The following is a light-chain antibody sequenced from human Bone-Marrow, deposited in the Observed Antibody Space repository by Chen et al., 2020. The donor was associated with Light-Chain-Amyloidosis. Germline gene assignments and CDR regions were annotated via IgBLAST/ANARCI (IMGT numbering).Light chain of an antibody. V-gene: IGLV2-14*01. CDR1: SSDVGGDNH. CDR2: EVT. Sequence: QSALTQPASVSGSPGRSIPISCTGTSSDVGGDNHVSCYQQHPDKAPKRMIYEVTNRPSWVPDRFSGSKSDNTASLTIAGLQTEDEADYFCSSYTITNTLVFGSGTRVTVL. J-gene: IGLJ1*01. CDR3: SSYTITNTLV.